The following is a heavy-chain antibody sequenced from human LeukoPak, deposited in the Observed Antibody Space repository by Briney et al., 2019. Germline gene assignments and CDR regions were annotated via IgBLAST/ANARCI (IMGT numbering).Heavy chain of an antibody. CDR2: IYYSVST. CDR1: GGSISSSSYY. J-gene: IGHJ5*02. CDR3: ARHRMTESFDP. Sequence: KPSETLSLTCTVSGGSISSSSYYWGWIRQPPGKGLEWIGSIYYSVSTYYNPSLKSRVTLSVDTSKNQFSLKLSSVTAADTAVYYCARHRMTESFDPWGQGTLVTVSS. V-gene: IGHV4-39*01.